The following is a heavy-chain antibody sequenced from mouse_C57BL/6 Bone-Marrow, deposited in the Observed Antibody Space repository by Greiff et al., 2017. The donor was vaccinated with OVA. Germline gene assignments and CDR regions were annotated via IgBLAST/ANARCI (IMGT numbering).Heavy chain of an antibody. CDR1: GYTFTDYY. V-gene: IGHV1-76*01. J-gene: IGHJ4*01. D-gene: IGHD1-1*01. Sequence: VQRVESGAELVRPGASVKLSRKASGYTFTDYYINWVKQRPGQGLEWIARIYPGSGNTYYNEKFKGKATLTAEKSSSTAYMQLSSLTSEDSAVYFCARCGSHYYAMDYWGQGTSVTVSS. CDR2: IYPGSGNT. CDR3: ARCGSHYYAMDY.